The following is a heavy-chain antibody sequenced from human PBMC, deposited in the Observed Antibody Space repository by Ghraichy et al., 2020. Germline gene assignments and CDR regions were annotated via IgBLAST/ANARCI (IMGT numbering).Heavy chain of an antibody. D-gene: IGHD2-2*03. CDR3: AKVLGIVVVPTFDP. V-gene: IGHV3-23*01. J-gene: IGHJ5*02. CDR2: ISGSGGST. Sequence: GGSLRLSCAASGFTFSSYAMSWVRQAPGKGLEWVSAISGSGGSTYYADSVKGRFTISRDNSQNTLYLQMNSLRAEDTAVYYCAKVLGIVVVPTFDPWGQGTLVTVSS. CDR1: GFTFSSYA.